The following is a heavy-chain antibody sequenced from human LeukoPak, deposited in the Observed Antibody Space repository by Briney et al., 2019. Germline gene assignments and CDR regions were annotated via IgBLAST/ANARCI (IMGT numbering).Heavy chain of an antibody. CDR3: ARAQDTYNSLYFDY. Sequence: GGSLRLSCAAFGFTVSSNSMTWVRQAPGKGLVWVSRIHSDGRVTTYADSVKGRFTISKDSARNTLYLQMNTLRVEDTAVYYCARAQDTYNSLYFDYWGQGALVTV. V-gene: IGHV3-74*01. J-gene: IGHJ4*02. CDR2: IHSDGRVT. D-gene: IGHD5-24*01. CDR1: GFTVSSNS.